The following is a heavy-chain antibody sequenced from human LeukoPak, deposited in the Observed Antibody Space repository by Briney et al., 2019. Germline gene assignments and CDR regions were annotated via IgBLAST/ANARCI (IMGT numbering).Heavy chain of an antibody. CDR3: ARILQEFYYYYGMDV. CDR1: GYTFTSYY. Sequence: ASVKVSCKASGYTFTSYYMHWVRQAPGQGLEWMGIINPSGGSTSYAQKFQGRVTMTRDTSTSTVYMELSSLRPEDTAVYYCARILQEFYYYYGMDVWGQGTTVTVS. J-gene: IGHJ6*02. CDR2: INPSGGST. V-gene: IGHV1-46*01.